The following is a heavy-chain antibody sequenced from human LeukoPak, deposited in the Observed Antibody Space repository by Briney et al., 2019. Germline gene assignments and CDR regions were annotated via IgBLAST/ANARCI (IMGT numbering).Heavy chain of an antibody. D-gene: IGHD1-14*01. J-gene: IGHJ4*02. Sequence: GESLKISCKASGYSFPNYWIGWVRQVPGKGLGWMGIVYPRDSDTRYSPSFQGQVTISADKSISTAYLQWSSLKASDTAVYYCARPGERSRRDGNLDQWGQGTLVTVSS. CDR1: GYSFPNYW. V-gene: IGHV5-51*01. CDR3: ARPGERSRRDGNLDQ. CDR2: VYPRDSDT.